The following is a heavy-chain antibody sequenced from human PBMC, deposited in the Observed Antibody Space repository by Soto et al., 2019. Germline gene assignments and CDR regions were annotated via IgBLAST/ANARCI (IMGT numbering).Heavy chain of an antibody. V-gene: IGHV1-2*02. J-gene: IGHJ4*02. CDR3: AAPEYTRGWTPFDY. CDR2: INPNNGAT. D-gene: IGHD6-19*01. CDR1: GFTVTGYY. Sequence: GASVKVSCKASGFTVTGYYVHWVRQAPGQGLEWMGWINPNNGATKFAQTFQGRITLTRDTSTTTTYMELSRLTSDDTATYYCAAPEYTRGWTPFDYWGQGTLVTVSS.